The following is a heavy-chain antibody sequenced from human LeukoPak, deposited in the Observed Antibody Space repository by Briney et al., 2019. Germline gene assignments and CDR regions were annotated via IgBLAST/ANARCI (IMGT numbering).Heavy chain of an antibody. D-gene: IGHD2-2*01. CDR1: GGSISSGGYY. V-gene: IGHV4-30-2*01. J-gene: IGHJ4*02. CDR3: ASTQRSSTSCQEDY. Sequence: PSETLSLTCTVSGGSISSGGYYWSWIRQPPGKGLEWIGYIYHSGSTYYNPSLKSRVTISVDRSKNQFSLKLSSVTAADTAVYYCASTQRSSTSCQEDYWGQGTLVTVSS. CDR2: IYHSGST.